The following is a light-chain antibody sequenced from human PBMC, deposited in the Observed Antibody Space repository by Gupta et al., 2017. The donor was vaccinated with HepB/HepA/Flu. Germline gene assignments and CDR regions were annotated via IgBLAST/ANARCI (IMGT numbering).Light chain of an antibody. Sequence: QSVLPQPPSVSGARWQRVTIPSPGSSSNIGAGYDVHWYQRFPGRAPKVLIYGNTNRPSGVPDRFSGSKSGTAASLAISGLQAEDEADYYCQPYDSSLRVVFGGGTKVTVL. CDR2: GNT. J-gene: IGLJ2*01. CDR1: SSNIGAGYD. V-gene: IGLV1-40*01. CDR3: QPYDSSLRVV.